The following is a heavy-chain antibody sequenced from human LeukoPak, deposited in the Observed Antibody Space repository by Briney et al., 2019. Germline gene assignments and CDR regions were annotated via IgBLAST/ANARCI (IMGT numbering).Heavy chain of an antibody. CDR1: GGSISSYY. J-gene: IGHJ6*03. Sequence: SETLSLTCTVSGGSISSYYWSWIRQPPGKGLEWIGYIYYSGSTYYNPSLKSRVTISVDTSKNQFSLKLSSVTAADTAVYYCARALAYGYSYGTYYYYYYMDVWGKGTTVTVSS. V-gene: IGHV4-59*12. CDR3: ARALAYGYSYGTYYYYYYMDV. D-gene: IGHD5-18*01. CDR2: IYYSGST.